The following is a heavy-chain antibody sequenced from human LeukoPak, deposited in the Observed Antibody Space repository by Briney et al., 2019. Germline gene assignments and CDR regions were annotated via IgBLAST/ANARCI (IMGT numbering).Heavy chain of an antibody. Sequence: GASVKVSCKASGYRFTSYGISWVRQAPGQGLEWMGWIGGYNGNTNYEQKIQGRVTMTTDTSMSTAYMELRSLRSDDTAVYYCARASRVYYDSSGYYPKDDAFDIWGQGTMVTVSA. CDR3: ARASRVYYDSSGYYPKDDAFDI. V-gene: IGHV1-18*01. CDR2: IGGYNGNT. CDR1: GYRFTSYG. D-gene: IGHD3-22*01. J-gene: IGHJ3*02.